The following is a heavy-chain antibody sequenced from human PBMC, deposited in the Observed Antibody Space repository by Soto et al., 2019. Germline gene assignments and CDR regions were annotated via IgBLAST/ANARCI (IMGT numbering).Heavy chain of an antibody. J-gene: IGHJ5*02. Sequence: XSVKVSCKASGYTFTFYYMHWVRQAPGQGLGWMGWVNPKSGGTMYPQKFQGRVTMTWDTSISTAYMALTRLRSDDTAVYYCAKSGSSGWYGWFDHWGQGTLVTVSS. CDR1: GYTFTFYY. CDR2: VNPKSGGT. D-gene: IGHD6-19*01. CDR3: AKSGSSGWYGWFDH. V-gene: IGHV1-2*02.